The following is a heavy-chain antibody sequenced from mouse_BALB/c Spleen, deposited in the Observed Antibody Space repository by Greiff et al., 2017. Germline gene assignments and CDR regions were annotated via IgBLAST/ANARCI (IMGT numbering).Heavy chain of an antibody. CDR3: ARKNYDYDGYAMDY. CDR2: INPSTGYT. Sequence: VKLQESGAELAKPGASVKMSCKASGYTFTSYWMHWVKQRPGQGLEWIGYINPSTGYTEYNQKFKDKATLTADKSSSTAYMQLSSLTSEDSAVYYCARKNYDYDGYAMDYWGQGTSVTVSS. J-gene: IGHJ4*01. V-gene: IGHV1-7*01. CDR1: GYTFTSYW. D-gene: IGHD2-4*01.